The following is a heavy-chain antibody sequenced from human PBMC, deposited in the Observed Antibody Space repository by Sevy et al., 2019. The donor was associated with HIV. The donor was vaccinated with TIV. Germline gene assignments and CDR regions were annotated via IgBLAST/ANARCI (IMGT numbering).Heavy chain of an antibody. Sequence: GGSLRLSCAATGFTFSNYAMHWVHQAPGKGMEWVAIIWSDGAYQYHGDSVKGRFTISRDNSKNTLYLQMNNVRVEDTAVYYCARGGDYYDNAAYYALDSWGQGTLVTVSS. J-gene: IGHJ4*02. CDR2: IWSDGAYQ. CDR3: ARGGDYYDNAAYYALDS. CDR1: GFTFSNYA. V-gene: IGHV3-33*01. D-gene: IGHD3-22*01.